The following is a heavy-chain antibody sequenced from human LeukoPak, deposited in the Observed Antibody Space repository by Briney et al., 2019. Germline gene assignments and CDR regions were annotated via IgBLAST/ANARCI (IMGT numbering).Heavy chain of an antibody. CDR3: ARRVGTATNWFDP. D-gene: IGHD1-1*01. CDR2: IYYSGNT. CDR1: GGSISSSSYY. Sequence: SETLSLTCTVSGGSISSSSYYWGWLRQPPGKGLEWIGNIYYSGNTYYNPSLKSRVTISVDTSKNQFSLKLSSVTAADTAVYYCARRVGTATNWFDPWGQGTLVTVSS. V-gene: IGHV4-39*01. J-gene: IGHJ5*02.